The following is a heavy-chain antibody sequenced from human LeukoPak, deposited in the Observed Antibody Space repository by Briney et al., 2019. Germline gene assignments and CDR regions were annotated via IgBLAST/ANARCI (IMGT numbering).Heavy chain of an antibody. D-gene: IGHD2-2*01. Sequence: SETLSLTCTVPGGSISSGGYYWSWIRQHPWKGLEWIGYIYYSGSTYYNPSLKSRVTISVDTSKNQFSLKLSSVTTADTAVYYCASGEGEGSSTSCFDYWGQGTLVTVSS. V-gene: IGHV4-31*03. J-gene: IGHJ4*02. CDR1: GGSISSGGYY. CDR3: ASGEGEGSSTSCFDY. CDR2: IYYSGST.